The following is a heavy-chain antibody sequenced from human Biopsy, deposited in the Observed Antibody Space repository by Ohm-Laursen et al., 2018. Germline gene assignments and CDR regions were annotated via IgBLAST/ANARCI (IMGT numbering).Heavy chain of an antibody. J-gene: IGHJ4*02. CDR1: GYTFTDYD. Sequence: GASVKVSCKASGYTFTDYDINWVRQASGQGLEWVGWMTPKTGKTGYTQKLQGRLTMTRDTSTSTAYMELSSLRFEDTAIYYCARGGYDYDYWGQGTLVTVSS. V-gene: IGHV1-8*01. CDR2: MTPKTGKT. D-gene: IGHD5-12*01. CDR3: ARGGYDYDY.